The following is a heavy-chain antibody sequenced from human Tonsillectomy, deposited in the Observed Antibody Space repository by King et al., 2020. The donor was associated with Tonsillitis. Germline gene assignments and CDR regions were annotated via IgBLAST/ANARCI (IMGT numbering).Heavy chain of an antibody. CDR1: GFTFSTYA. D-gene: IGHD1-1*01. V-gene: IGHV3-30-3*01. J-gene: IGHJ4*02. Sequence: QLVQSGGGVVQPGRSLRLSCAASGFTFSTYAMHWVRQAPGKGLEWVAGISYDGTNKYYADPVKGRFTISRDNSKNTLYLQMNSLRTEETAVYYCANHYLDGDYWGQGTLVTVSS. CDR2: ISYDGTNK. CDR3: ANHYLDGDY.